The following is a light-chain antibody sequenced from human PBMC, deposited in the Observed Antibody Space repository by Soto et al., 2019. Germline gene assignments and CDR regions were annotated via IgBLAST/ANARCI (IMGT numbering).Light chain of an antibody. V-gene: IGKV3-11*01. CDR2: GAS. Sequence: EIVMTQSPATLSVSPGETASLSCRASQSAGNFLAWYQQKPGQAPRLLIYGASNRATGIPARFSGSGSETDFTLTISSLEPEDFAVYYCQHRMNWPLTFGQGTRREIK. J-gene: IGKJ5*01. CDR1: QSAGNF. CDR3: QHRMNWPLT.